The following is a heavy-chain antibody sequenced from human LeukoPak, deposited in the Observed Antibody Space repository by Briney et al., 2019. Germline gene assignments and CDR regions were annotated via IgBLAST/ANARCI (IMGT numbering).Heavy chain of an antibody. Sequence: AGGSLRLSCAASAFSLSAYNMNWVRQAPGKGLEWVSSISYTGTYIYYADSVKGRFTISRDNAQNSLYLQMNSLRAEDTAIYYCVRDRGTYRPIDYWGQGTLVTVSS. J-gene: IGHJ4*02. CDR3: VRDRGTYRPIDY. CDR2: ISYTGTYI. D-gene: IGHD1-26*01. V-gene: IGHV3-21*04. CDR1: AFSLSAYN.